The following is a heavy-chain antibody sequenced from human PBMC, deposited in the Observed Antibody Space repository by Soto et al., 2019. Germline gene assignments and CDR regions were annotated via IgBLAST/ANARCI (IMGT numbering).Heavy chain of an antibody. V-gene: IGHV1-18*01. CDR1: GYSFTDFG. CDR2: ISAYNGNR. Sequence: QAQLVQSGSEVKKPGASVKVSCKASGYSFTDFGVNWVRQAPGQGLEWLGWISAYNGNRVYAQSFQGRLTVTTDTTRDTSYLELTNLRSDDTAIYYCAIGHDRLTGWKFEFWGQGTLVTVSS. D-gene: IGHD1-1*01. J-gene: IGHJ4*02. CDR3: AIGHDRLTGWKFEF.